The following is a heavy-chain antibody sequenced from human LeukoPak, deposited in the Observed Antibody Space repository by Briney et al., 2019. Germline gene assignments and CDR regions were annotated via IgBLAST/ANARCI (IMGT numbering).Heavy chain of an antibody. D-gene: IGHD1-7*01. CDR3: ARTILCDY. V-gene: IGHV3-23*01. J-gene: IGHJ4*02. CDR2: LIGNDGTT. Sequence: GGSLRLSCATSGFXFSNYAMIWVRQAPGKGLQWVSSLIGNDGTTYYADSVKGRFTISRDSSKNTLYLQMNSLRAEDTAIYYCARTILCDYWGQGTLVTVST. CDR1: GFXFSNYA.